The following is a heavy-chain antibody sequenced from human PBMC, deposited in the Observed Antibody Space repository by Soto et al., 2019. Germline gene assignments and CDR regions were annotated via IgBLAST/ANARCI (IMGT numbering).Heavy chain of an antibody. V-gene: IGHV1-18*01. CDR3: ARGIYYDY. J-gene: IGHJ4*02. CDR1: GYIFTTDG. Sequence: QVQLVQSGGEVKKPGASVKVSCKASGYIFTTDGISWVRQAPGQGLEWMGWISTYNGNTNYAQNLQDRVTMSTDTSTSTAYMELRSLRPDDTAVYYCARGIYYDYWGQGTLVTVSS. CDR2: ISTYNGNT.